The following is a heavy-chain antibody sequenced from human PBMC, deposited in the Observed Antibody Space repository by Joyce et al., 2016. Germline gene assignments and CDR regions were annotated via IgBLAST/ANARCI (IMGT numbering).Heavy chain of an antibody. Sequence: QVQLVQSGAEVKKPGASVKVSCKASGYPFTGYYIHWMRQAPGQGLEGMAWIKTTSGGKKYGHKFQGGVTMTRDTSINTVYMVMSRLKSDDTAVYYCARQEYWDYGMDVWGQGTTVTVSS. CDR1: GYPFTGYY. J-gene: IGHJ6*02. CDR2: IKTTSGGK. CDR3: ARQEYWDYGMDV. D-gene: IGHD2/OR15-2a*01. V-gene: IGHV1-2*02.